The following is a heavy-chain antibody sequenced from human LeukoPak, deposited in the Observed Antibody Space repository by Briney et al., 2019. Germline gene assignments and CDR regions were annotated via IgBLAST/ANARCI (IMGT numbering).Heavy chain of an antibody. Sequence: PKASVKVSCKASGYTFTSYDINWVRQATGQGLEWMGWMNPNSGNTGYAQKFQGRVTMTRDTSISTAYMELSRLRSDDTAVYYCARDSEGEGSSWYSAGDYWGQGTLVTVSS. CDR3: ARDSEGEGSSWYSAGDY. CDR1: GYTFTSYD. J-gene: IGHJ4*02. D-gene: IGHD6-13*01. CDR2: MNPNSGNT. V-gene: IGHV1-8*01.